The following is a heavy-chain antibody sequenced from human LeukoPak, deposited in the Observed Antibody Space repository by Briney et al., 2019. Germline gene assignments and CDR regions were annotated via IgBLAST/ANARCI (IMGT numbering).Heavy chain of an antibody. Sequence: GGSLTLSCAPSGFTFSSYAMHWVRQAPGKGLEWVAVISYDGSKKYYADSVKGRFTIPRDNSKNTLYLQLNSQIAEDTGVYYCSRDDGIYSSRVRFDYWGQGSLVAVSS. D-gene: IGHD6-13*01. CDR2: ISYDGSKK. J-gene: IGHJ4*02. CDR1: GFTFSSYA. CDR3: SRDDGIYSSRVRFDY. V-gene: IGHV3-30-3*01.